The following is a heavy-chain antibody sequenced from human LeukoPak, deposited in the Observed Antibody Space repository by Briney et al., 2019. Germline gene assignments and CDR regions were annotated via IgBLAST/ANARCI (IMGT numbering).Heavy chain of an antibody. Sequence: GGSLRLSCAASGFTFSSYAMHWVRQAPGKGLEWVAVISYDGSNKYYADSVKGRFTISRDNSKNTLYLQMNSLRAEDTAVYYCARARGVGSYSGYWGQGTLVTVSS. J-gene: IGHJ4*02. CDR3: ARARGVGSYSGY. D-gene: IGHD3-10*01. CDR2: ISYDGSNK. V-gene: IGHV3-30*04. CDR1: GFTFSSYA.